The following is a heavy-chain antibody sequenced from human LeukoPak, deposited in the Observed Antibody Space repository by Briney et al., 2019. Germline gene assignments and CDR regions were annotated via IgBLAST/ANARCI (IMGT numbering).Heavy chain of an antibody. J-gene: IGHJ3*02. Sequence: GGSLRLSCAASGFTVSSNYMSWVRQAQGKGLEWVSVIYSGGSTYYADSVKGRFTISRDNSKNTLYLQMNSLRAEDTAVYYCAREDYDILTGSAFDIWGQGTMVTVSS. D-gene: IGHD3-9*01. V-gene: IGHV3-53*01. CDR3: AREDYDILTGSAFDI. CDR1: GFTVSSNY. CDR2: IYSGGST.